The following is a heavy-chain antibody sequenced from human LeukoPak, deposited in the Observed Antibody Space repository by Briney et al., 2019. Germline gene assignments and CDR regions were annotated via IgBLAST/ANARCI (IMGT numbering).Heavy chain of an antibody. CDR3: ARDEGGPYDY. CDR1: GFTFSSYA. Sequence: GGSLRLSCAASGFTFSSYAMHWVRQAPGKGLEWVAVISYDGSNKYYADSVKGRFTISRDNSKNTLYLQMNSLRPEDTAVYYCARDEGGPYDYWGQGTLVTVSS. J-gene: IGHJ4*02. V-gene: IGHV3-30*04. CDR2: ISYDGSNK.